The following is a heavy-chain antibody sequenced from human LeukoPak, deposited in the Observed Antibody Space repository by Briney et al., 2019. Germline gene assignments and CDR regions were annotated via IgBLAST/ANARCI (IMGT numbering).Heavy chain of an antibody. Sequence: GGSLRLSCAASGFTFSSYGMHWVRQAPGKGPEWVAVISYDGSNKYYADSVKGRFTISRDKSKNTLYLQMNSLRAEDTAVYYCARHTYRAAALRYWGQGTLVTVSS. CDR1: GFTFSSYG. J-gene: IGHJ4*02. CDR2: ISYDGSNK. V-gene: IGHV3-30*03. D-gene: IGHD6-13*01. CDR3: ARHTYRAAALRY.